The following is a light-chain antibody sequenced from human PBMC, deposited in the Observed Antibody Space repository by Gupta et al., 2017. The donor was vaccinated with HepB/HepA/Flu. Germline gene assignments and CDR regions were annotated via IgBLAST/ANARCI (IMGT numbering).Light chain of an antibody. CDR3: QQRDSILMT. V-gene: IGKV1-39*01. J-gene: IGKJ1*01. CDR2: AAS. Sequence: DIQMTQSPSSLSASVGDRVTITCRASQRIDTYLNWYQQKPGKAPKFLIYAASSLHSGVSPRFSGSGSGTDFTLTISRLQPEDFATYYCQQRDSILMTFGQGTKVEIK. CDR1: QRIDTY.